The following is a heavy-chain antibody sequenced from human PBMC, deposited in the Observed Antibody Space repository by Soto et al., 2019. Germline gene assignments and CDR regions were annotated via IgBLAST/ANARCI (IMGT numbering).Heavy chain of an antibody. J-gene: IGHJ6*02. D-gene: IGHD3-9*01. CDR1: GGSFSGYY. CDR3: ARGRWVSLTYYYGMDV. Sequence: NPSETLSLTCAVYGGSFSGYYWSWIRQPPGKGLEWIGEINHSGSTNYNPSLKSRVTISVDTSKNQFSLKLSSVTAADTAVYYCARGRWVSLTYYYGMDVWGQGTTVTVSS. V-gene: IGHV4-34*01. CDR2: INHSGST.